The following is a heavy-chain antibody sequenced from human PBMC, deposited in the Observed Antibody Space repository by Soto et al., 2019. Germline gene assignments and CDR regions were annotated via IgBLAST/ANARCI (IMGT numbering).Heavy chain of an antibody. CDR2: ISVYNGDT. D-gene: IGHD3-3*01. CDR3: AREGGYYDFWSGYLKYYYYYGMDV. V-gene: IGHV1-18*01. CDR1: GYTLTSYG. Sequence: ASVKVSCKASGYTLTSYGISWVRQAPGQGLEWMGWISVYNGDTNHAQKLQGRVTMTTDTSTSTAYMELRSLRSDDTAVYYCAREGGYYDFWSGYLKYYYYYGMDVWGQGTTVTVSS. J-gene: IGHJ6*02.